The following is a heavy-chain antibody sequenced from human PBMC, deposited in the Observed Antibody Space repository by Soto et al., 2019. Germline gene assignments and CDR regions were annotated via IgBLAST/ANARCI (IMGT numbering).Heavy chain of an antibody. Sequence: EVQLVESGGGLVQPGGSLRLSCAASGFTVSSNYMSWVRQAPGKGLEWVSVIYSGGSTYYEDSVKGRFTISRHNSKNTLYLQMNSLRAEDTAVYYCARVDRYYYGSGSYYISYMDVWGKGTTVTVSS. CDR3: ARVDRYYYGSGSYYISYMDV. D-gene: IGHD3-10*01. CDR1: GFTVSSNY. V-gene: IGHV3-53*04. CDR2: IYSGGST. J-gene: IGHJ6*03.